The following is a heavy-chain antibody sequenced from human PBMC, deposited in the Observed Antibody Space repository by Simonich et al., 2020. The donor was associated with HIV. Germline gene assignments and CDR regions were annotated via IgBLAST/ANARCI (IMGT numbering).Heavy chain of an antibody. CDR1: GGTYSNYA. CDR3: ASDPYYYYMDV. CDR2: SIPFFGTG. J-gene: IGHJ6*03. Sequence: QVQLVQSGAEVKKPGSSVKVSCKASGGTYSNYAITWVRQAPGQGLEWMGGSIPFFGTGHTEKKFQGRGKITADESTSTVYMDLRSLRSEDTAMYYCASDPYYYYMDVWGKGTTVTVSS. V-gene: IGHV1-69*13.